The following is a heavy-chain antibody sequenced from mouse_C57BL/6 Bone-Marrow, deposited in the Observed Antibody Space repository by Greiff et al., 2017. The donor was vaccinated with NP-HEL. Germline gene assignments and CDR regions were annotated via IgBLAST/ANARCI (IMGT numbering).Heavy chain of an antibody. V-gene: IGHV5-17*01. J-gene: IGHJ4*01. CDR2: ISSGSSTI. Sequence: EVKLVESGGGLVKPGGSLKLSCAASGFTFSDYGMHWVRQAPEKGLEWVAYISSGSSTISYADTVKGRFTISRDNAKNTLFLQMTSLRSEDTAMYYCARWRLRRERALDYWGQGTSVTVSS. CDR1: GFTFSDYG. D-gene: IGHD2-4*01. CDR3: ARWRLRRERALDY.